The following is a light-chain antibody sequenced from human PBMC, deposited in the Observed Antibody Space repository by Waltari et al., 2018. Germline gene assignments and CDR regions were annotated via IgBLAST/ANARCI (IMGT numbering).Light chain of an antibody. V-gene: IGKV4-1*01. CDR2: WAS. Sequence: DIVMTQSPDSLSVSLGERGPINCKSSQSVLYTSNYHNYLAWYQQKPGQPPKLLLYWASTRESGVPDRFSGSGSGTDFTLSISTLQAEDVAVYYCQQYYSAPYTFGQGTRLEIK. CDR1: QSVLYTSNYHNY. J-gene: IGKJ2*01. CDR3: QQYYSAPYT.